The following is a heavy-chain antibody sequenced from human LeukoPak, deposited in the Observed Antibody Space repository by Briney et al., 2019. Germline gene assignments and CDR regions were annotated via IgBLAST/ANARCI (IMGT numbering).Heavy chain of an antibody. V-gene: IGHV3-30*18. D-gene: IGHD6-13*01. CDR1: GFTFSSYG. Sequence: PGGSLRLSCAASGFTFSSYGMHWVRQAPGKGLEWVAVISYDGSNKYYADSVKGRFTISRDNSKNTLYLQMNSLRAEDTAVYYCAKGPRQLVPYYFDYWGQGTLVTVSS. J-gene: IGHJ4*02. CDR2: ISYDGSNK. CDR3: AKGPRQLVPYYFDY.